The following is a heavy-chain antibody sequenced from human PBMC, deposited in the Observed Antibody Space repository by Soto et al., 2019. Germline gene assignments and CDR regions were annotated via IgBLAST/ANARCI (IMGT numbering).Heavy chain of an antibody. D-gene: IGHD3-22*01. V-gene: IGHV1-8*01. CDR1: GYTFTSYD. Sequence: QVQLVQSGAEVKKPGASVKVSCKASGYTFTSYDINWVRQATGQGLEWMGWMNPNSANTGYAQKFQGRVTMTRNTSLSTAYMELSSLRSEDTAVYFCARGPGDYDSSGSSWFDPWGQGTLVTVSS. CDR3: ARGPGDYDSSGSSWFDP. CDR2: MNPNSANT. J-gene: IGHJ5*02.